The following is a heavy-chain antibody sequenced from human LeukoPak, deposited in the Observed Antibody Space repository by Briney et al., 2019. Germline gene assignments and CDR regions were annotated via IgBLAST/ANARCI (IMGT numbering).Heavy chain of an antibody. D-gene: IGHD1-20*01. J-gene: IGHJ4*02. V-gene: IGHV1-69*13. CDR1: GGTFSSYA. CDR2: IIPIFGTA. Sequence: SVKVSCTASGGTFSSYAISWVRQAPGQGLEWMGGIIPIFGTANYAQKFQGRVTITADESTSTAYMELSSLRSEDTAVYYCASTPGITGTTPFDYWGQGTLVTVSS. CDR3: ASTPGITGTTPFDY.